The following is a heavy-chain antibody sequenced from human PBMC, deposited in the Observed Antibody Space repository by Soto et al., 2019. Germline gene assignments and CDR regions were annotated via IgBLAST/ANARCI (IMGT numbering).Heavy chain of an antibody. D-gene: IGHD5-12*01. CDR1: GGTFNNYA. CDR2: IIHIIGTA. CDR3: ARGGVDVVATSAFDY. V-gene: IGHV1-69*01. J-gene: IGHJ4*02. Sequence: QVQLVQSGAEVKKPGSSVKVSCKASGGTFNNYAISWVRQAPGQGLEWMGGIIHIIGTADYAHKFQGRLAISAAESTGTTFMELSSLRSEDTALYYCARGGVDVVATSAFDYWGQGTLVTVSS.